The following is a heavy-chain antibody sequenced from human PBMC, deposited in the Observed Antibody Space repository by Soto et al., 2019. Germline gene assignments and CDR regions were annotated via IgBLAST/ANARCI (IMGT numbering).Heavy chain of an antibody. CDR1: GYTFTGYY. D-gene: IGHD6-6*01. CDR3: ARDKVQSSSNYYYYYGMDV. J-gene: IGHJ6*02. V-gene: IGHV1-2*04. Sequence: ASVKVSCKASGYTFTGYYMHWVRQAPGQGLEWMGWINPNSGGTNYAQKFQGWVTMTRDTSISTAYMELSRLRSDDTAVYYCARDKVQSSSNYYYYYGMDVWGQGTTVTVS. CDR2: INPNSGGT.